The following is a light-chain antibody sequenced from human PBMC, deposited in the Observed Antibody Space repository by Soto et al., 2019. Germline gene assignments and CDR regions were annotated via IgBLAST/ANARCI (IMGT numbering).Light chain of an antibody. CDR3: NSYTTSNTRQIV. CDR2: DVS. J-gene: IGLJ1*01. V-gene: IGLV2-14*03. Sequence: QSVLTQPGSVSGSPGQSLTISCTGTSSDVGGYNYVSWYQHHPGKAPKLMIFDVSKRPSGVSNRFSGSKSGNTASLTISGLQPEDEADYYCNSYTTSNTRQIVFGTGTKVTVL. CDR1: SSDVGGYNY.